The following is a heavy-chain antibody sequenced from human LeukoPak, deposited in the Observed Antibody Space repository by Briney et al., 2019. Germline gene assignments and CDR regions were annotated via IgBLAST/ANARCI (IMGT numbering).Heavy chain of an antibody. Sequence: GSLRLSCTASGFTFGDYAMSWVRQAPGKGLEWIGEIHHNGTRNYNPSLKSRVTISADTFKNHFSLIVTSLTAADTAVYYCAAAPILRGEGGEHYKYGMDVWGQGTTVIVSS. CDR1: GFTFGDYA. V-gene: IGHV4-34*08. D-gene: IGHD2-2*02. CDR3: AAAPILRGEGGEHYKYGMDV. CDR2: IHHNGTR. J-gene: IGHJ6*02.